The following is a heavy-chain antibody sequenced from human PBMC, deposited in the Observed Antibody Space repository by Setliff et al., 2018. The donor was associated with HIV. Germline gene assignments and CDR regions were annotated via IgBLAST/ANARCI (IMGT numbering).Heavy chain of an antibody. D-gene: IGHD5-12*01. Sequence: ASVKVSCKASGGTFKGFGISWVVQAPGQGLEWMGQIIPIFGTPRYAQKFQGRVTITADESTSTVYMELSRLRSEDTAVYYCATNPEMATINYYYYYMDVWGKGTTVTVSS. J-gene: IGHJ6*03. CDR2: IIPIFGTP. CDR1: GGTFKGFG. V-gene: IGHV1-69*13. CDR3: ATNPEMATINYYYYYMDV.